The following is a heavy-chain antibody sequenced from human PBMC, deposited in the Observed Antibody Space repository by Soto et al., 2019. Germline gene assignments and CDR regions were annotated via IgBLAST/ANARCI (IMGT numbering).Heavy chain of an antibody. CDR3: ARPQWATVGGYTFYFDY. Sequence: GESLKISCMGSGYNFASYWIGWVRQMPGKGLELMAIMHPGESDIIYNPSFQGQVIVSVDKSINTYMQWTNVKGSDIDMYDCARPQWATVGGYTFYFDYWGQGTLVTVSS. CDR2: MHPGESDI. D-gene: IGHD1-1*01. J-gene: IGHJ4*02. V-gene: IGHV5-51*01. CDR1: GYNFASYW.